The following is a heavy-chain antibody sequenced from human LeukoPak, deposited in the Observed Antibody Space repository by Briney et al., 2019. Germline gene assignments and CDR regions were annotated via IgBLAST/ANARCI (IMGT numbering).Heavy chain of an antibody. V-gene: IGHV4-34*01. J-gene: IGHJ3*02. Sequence: SETLSLTCAVYGGSFSGYYWSWIRQPPGKGLEWIGEINHSGSTNYNPSLKSRVTISVDTSKNQFSLKLSSVSAADTAVYYCARGATYYDFWSGYYIDAFDIWGQGTMVTVSS. CDR3: ARGATYYDFWSGYYIDAFDI. D-gene: IGHD3-3*01. CDR2: INHSGST. CDR1: GGSFSGYY.